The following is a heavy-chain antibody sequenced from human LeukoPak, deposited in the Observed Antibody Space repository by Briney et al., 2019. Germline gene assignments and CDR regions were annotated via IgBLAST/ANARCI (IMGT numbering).Heavy chain of an antibody. CDR3: AKGEGYCSGGNCYYYYYMDV. D-gene: IGHD2-15*01. J-gene: IGHJ6*03. CDR2: ISGSAYST. CDR1: GFTFSNYA. V-gene: IGHV3-23*01. Sequence: GGSLRLSCAASGFTFSNYAMSWARQAPGKGLEWVSSISGSAYSTYYADSVKGRFTISRDNSKNTLYLQMNSLRAEDTAVYYCAKGEGYCSGGNCYYYYYMDVWGKGTTVTVSS.